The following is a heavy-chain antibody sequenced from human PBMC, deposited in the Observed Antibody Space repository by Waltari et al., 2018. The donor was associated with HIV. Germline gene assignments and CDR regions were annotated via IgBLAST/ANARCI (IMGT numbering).Heavy chain of an antibody. D-gene: IGHD5-12*01. J-gene: IGHJ4*02. CDR2: IYYSGST. CDR3: ARRNGYLSYYFDY. CDR1: GGSISSSSYY. V-gene: IGHV4-39*01. Sequence: QLQLQESGPGLVKPSETLSLTCTVSGGSISSSSYYWGWIRQPPGKGLEWIGSIYYSGSTYYNPSLKSRVTISVDTSKNQFSLKLSSVTAADTAVYYCARRNGYLSYYFDYWGQGTLVTVSS.